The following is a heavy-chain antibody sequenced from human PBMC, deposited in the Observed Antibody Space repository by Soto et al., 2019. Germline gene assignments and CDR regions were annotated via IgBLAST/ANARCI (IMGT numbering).Heavy chain of an antibody. J-gene: IGHJ4*02. Sequence: GGSLRLSCAASGFTFTRYSMNWVRPAPGKGLEWVSSISSTTNYIYYGDSMKGRFTISRDNAKNSLYLEMNSLRAEDTAVYYCARESEDLTSNFDYWGQGTLVTVSS. V-gene: IGHV3-21*06. CDR1: GFTFTRYS. CDR3: ARESEDLTSNFDY. CDR2: ISSTTNYI.